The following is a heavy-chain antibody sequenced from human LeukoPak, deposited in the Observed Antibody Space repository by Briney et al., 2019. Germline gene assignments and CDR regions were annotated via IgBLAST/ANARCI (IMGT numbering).Heavy chain of an antibody. D-gene: IGHD2/OR15-2a*01. CDR3: ARGREEYDGGLEAFDI. V-gene: IGHV3-7*01. Sequence: GGSLRLSCAASGFTFSSYWMSWVRQAPGKGLEWVANIKQDGSEKYYVDSVKGRFTISRDNAKNLLYLQMNSLRAEDTAVYYCARGREEYDGGLEAFDIWGQGTMVTVSS. CDR1: GFTFSSYW. CDR2: IKQDGSEK. J-gene: IGHJ3*02.